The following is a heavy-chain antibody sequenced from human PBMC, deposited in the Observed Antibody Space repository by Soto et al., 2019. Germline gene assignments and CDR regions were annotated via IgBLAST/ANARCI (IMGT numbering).Heavy chain of an antibody. V-gene: IGHV3-23*01. D-gene: IGHD2-15*01. Sequence: EVQLLESGGGLVQPGGSLRLSCAASGFTSSSYAMSWVRQAPGKGLEWVSGISGSGGSTNYADSVKGRFTISRDNSKNTLYLQMNSLRAEDTGVYYCAKDQDVRMVGPFDYWGQGTLVTVSP. CDR2: ISGSGGST. J-gene: IGHJ4*02. CDR3: AKDQDVRMVGPFDY. CDR1: GFTSSSYA.